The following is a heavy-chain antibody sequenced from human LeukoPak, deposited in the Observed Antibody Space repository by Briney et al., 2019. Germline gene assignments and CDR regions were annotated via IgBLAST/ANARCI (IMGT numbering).Heavy chain of an antibody. V-gene: IGHV4-34*01. J-gene: IGHJ5*02. CDR2: ITDTGST. CDR3: ARVYVTVVRGSWFDP. D-gene: IGHD3-10*01. Sequence: SETLSLTCAVFGGSFSGYSWAWIRQPPGKGLEWIGEITDTGSTNYNRSLTSRLTISLDTSQNQLSLTLRSVTAADTAVYYCARVYVTVVRGSWFDPWGQGTLVTVSS. CDR1: GGSFSGYS.